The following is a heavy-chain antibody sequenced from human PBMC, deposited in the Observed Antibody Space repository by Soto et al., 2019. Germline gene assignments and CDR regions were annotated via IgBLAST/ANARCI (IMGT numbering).Heavy chain of an antibody. D-gene: IGHD5-18*01. Sequence: TLSLTCTVSGGSISSGGYYWSWIRQHPGKGLEWIGYIYYSGSTYYNPSLKSRVTISVDTSKNQFSLKLSSVTAADTAVYYCARADVDTAMVSLDYWGQGTLVTVSA. J-gene: IGHJ4*02. CDR3: ARADVDTAMVSLDY. CDR2: IYYSGST. V-gene: IGHV4-31*03. CDR1: GGSISSGGYY.